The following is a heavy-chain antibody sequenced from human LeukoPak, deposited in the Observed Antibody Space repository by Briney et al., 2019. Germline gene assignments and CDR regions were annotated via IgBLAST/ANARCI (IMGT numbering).Heavy chain of an antibody. CDR2: FDPEDGET. J-gene: IGHJ4*02. Sequence: ASVKVSCKVSGYTLTELSMHWVRQAPGKGLEWMGGFDPEDGETIYAQKFQGRVTMTEDTSTDTAYMELSSLRSEDTAVYYCATLPKIWFGELLPDYWGQGTLVTVSS. CDR1: GYTLTELS. D-gene: IGHD3-10*01. V-gene: IGHV1-24*01. CDR3: ATLPKIWFGELLPDY.